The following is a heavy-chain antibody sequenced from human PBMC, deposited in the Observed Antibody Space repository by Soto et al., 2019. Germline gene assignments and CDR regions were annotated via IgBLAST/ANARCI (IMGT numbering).Heavy chain of an antibody. V-gene: IGHV1-69*13. CDR3: AREKGSEYCSGGSCYSSLNEFDY. Sequence: SVKVSCKASGGTFSSYAISWVRQAPGQGLEWMGGIIPIFGTANCAQKFQGRVTITADESTSTAYMELSSLRSEDTTVYYCAREKGSEYCSGGSCYSSLNEFDYWGQGTLVAVSS. CDR2: IIPIFGTA. D-gene: IGHD2-15*01. J-gene: IGHJ4*02. CDR1: GGTFSSYA.